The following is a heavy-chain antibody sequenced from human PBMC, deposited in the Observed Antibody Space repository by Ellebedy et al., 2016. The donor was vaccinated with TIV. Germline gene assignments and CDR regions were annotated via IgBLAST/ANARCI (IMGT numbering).Heavy chain of an antibody. CDR1: GYMFSTYA. CDR3: AKGTSRSWLSDY. CDR2: VSGSGGTT. D-gene: IGHD6-13*01. Sequence: PGGSLRLSCVASGYMFSTYAMSWVRQAPGKGLEWVSSVSGSGGTTSYADSVRGRFTISRDNSRNAMSLQMSTLRAEDTAVYYCAKGTSRSWLSDYWGQGTLVTVSS. V-gene: IGHV3-23*01. J-gene: IGHJ4*02.